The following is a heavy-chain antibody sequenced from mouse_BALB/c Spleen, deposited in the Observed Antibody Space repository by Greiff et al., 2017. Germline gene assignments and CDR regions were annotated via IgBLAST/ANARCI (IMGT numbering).Heavy chain of an antibody. D-gene: IGHD2-14*01. Sequence: EVQLQQSGAELVKPGASVKLSCTASGFNIKDTYMHWVKQRPEQGLEWIGRIDPANGNTKYDPKFQGKATITADTSSNTAYLQLSSLTSEDTAVYYCARRDLYRYDPFDYWGQGTTLTVSS. J-gene: IGHJ2*01. V-gene: IGHV14-3*02. CDR2: IDPANGNT. CDR1: GFNIKDTY. CDR3: ARRDLYRYDPFDY.